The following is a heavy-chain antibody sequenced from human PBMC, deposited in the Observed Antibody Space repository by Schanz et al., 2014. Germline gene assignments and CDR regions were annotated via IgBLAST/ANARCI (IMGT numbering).Heavy chain of an antibody. Sequence: VQVAESGGGLILPGGSLRLSCDASGFTFETYLMAWVRQAPGKGLEWVSSMNDNGSRTKYVDSVKGRFIVSRDSSKNXLFLQRNSLRAEDTAVYFCAREGGRDGYNLAFDVWGQGTLVTVSS. J-gene: IGHJ3*01. CDR3: AREGGRDGYNLAFDV. CDR2: MNDNGSRT. V-gene: IGHV3-7*03. D-gene: IGHD5-12*01. CDR1: GFTFETYL.